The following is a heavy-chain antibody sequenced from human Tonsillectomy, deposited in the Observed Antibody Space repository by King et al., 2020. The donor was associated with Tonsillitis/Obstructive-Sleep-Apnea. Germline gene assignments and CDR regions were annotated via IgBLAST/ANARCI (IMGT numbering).Heavy chain of an antibody. Sequence: HVQLVESGAEVKKPGASVKVSCKAYGYTFTRYYIHWVRQAPGQGLEWMGIINPSDGITTYAQKFQGRVTMTRETPTNTVHMELRSLRSVDTATYSCGRDDMDDRYFDYWGQGTLVTVSS. V-gene: IGHV1-46*01. CDR3: GRDDMDDRYFDY. D-gene: IGHD2-15*01. CDR1: GYTFTRYY. CDR2: INPSDGIT. J-gene: IGHJ4*02.